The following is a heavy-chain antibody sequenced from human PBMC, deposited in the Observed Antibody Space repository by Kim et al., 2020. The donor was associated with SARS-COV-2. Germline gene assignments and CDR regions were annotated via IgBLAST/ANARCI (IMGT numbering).Heavy chain of an antibody. D-gene: IGHD1-1*01. Sequence: GGSLRLSCAASGFTFNTFAMSWVRRAPGKGLEWVSVIVGSSGTTYYADSVKGRFTISRDNSKNTLYLQMNSLRAEDTAVYYCAKHSGSNWKYYFTYWGQGAQVTVSS. CDR1: GFTFNTFA. CDR2: IVGSSGTT. V-gene: IGHV3-23*01. CDR3: AKHSGSNWKYYFTY. J-gene: IGHJ4*02.